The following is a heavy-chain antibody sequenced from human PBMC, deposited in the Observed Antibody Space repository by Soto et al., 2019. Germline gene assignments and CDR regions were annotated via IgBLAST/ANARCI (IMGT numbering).Heavy chain of an antibody. V-gene: IGHV1-24*01. CDR2: SDPEDGET. Sequence: ASVKVSCKASGYTLTELSMHWVRQAPGKGLEWMGGSDPEDGETIYAQKFQGRVTMTEDTSTDTAYMELSSLRSEDTAVYYCATLVGGVVVVVAASPTNYFDYWGQGTLVTVSS. CDR3: ATLVGGVVVVVAASPTNYFDY. J-gene: IGHJ4*02. CDR1: GYTLTELS. D-gene: IGHD2-15*01.